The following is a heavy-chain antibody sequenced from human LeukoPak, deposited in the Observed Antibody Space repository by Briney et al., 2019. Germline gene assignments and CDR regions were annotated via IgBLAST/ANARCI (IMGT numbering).Heavy chain of an antibody. Sequence: SETLSLTCAVSGGSISSSNWWSWVRQPPGKGLEWIGEIYHSGNTNYNPSLKSRVTISVDKSKNQFSLKLSSVTAADTAVYYCARGVAAAGTGLDYWGQGTLVTVSS. CDR3: ARGVAAAGTGLDY. V-gene: IGHV4-4*02. CDR1: GGSISSSNW. CDR2: IYHSGNT. J-gene: IGHJ4*02. D-gene: IGHD6-13*01.